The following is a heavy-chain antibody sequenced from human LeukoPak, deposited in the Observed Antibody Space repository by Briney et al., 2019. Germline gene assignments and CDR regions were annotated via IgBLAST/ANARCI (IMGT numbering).Heavy chain of an antibody. CDR2: ISAYNGNT. Sequence: ASVKVSCKASGYTFTSYGISWVRHAPGQGLEWMGWISAYNGNTNYAHKLQGRVTMTTDTPTSTAYRELRSLRSDDTAVYYCAGTMQAYGSGSYYNLDYWGQGTLVTVSS. CDR1: GYTFTSYG. V-gene: IGHV1-18*01. J-gene: IGHJ4*02. CDR3: AGTMQAYGSGSYYNLDY. D-gene: IGHD3-10*01.